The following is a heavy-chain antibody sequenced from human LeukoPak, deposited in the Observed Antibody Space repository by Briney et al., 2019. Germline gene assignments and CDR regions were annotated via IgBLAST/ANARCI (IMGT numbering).Heavy chain of an antibody. CDR3: ARGGINRFDY. V-gene: IGHV3-23*01. CDR2: IGASGNT. D-gene: IGHD1-14*01. J-gene: IGHJ4*02. Sequence: GGSLRLSCAAPGFIFSTYALTWVRQAPGKGLEWVSTIGASGNTYYADSVKGRFTISRDNSKNTLFLQMNTLRAEDTAVYYCARGGINRFDYWGQGTLVTVSS. CDR1: GFIFSTYA.